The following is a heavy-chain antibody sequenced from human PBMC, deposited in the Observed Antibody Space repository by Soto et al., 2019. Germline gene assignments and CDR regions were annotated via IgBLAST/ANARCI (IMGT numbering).Heavy chain of an antibody. CDR1: GRPVSSGGYY. J-gene: IGHJ5*02. CDR2: IYHIGSP. V-gene: IGHV4-31*03. Sequence: QVQLQESGPGLVKPSQTLSLTCTVSGRPVSSGGYYWTWIRQHPGRGLEWIGYIYHIGSPSYNPSLEYRLTMSLDTSKNQFSLDLTSVTAADTGIYYGVRDRALESSGHCFDTWGQGILVTVSS. D-gene: IGHD6-19*01. CDR3: VRDRALESSGHCFDT.